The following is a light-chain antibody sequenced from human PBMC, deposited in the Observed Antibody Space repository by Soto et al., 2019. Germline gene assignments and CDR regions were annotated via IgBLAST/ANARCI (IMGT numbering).Light chain of an antibody. CDR3: QQYGSSRWT. J-gene: IGKJ1*01. Sequence: EIVLTQSPATLSLSPGERATLSCRASQSVSRYLAWYQQKPGQAPRLLIYDASNRATGIPARFSGSGSGTDFTLTISRLEPEDFAVYYCQQYGSSRWTFGQGTKVDIK. CDR1: QSVSRY. V-gene: IGKV3-20*01. CDR2: DAS.